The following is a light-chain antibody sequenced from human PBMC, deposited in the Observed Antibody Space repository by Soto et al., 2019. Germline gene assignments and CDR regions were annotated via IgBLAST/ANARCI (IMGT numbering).Light chain of an antibody. CDR3: QQSYSTPYT. CDR2: AAS. Sequence: DIQMTQSPSSLSASVGDRVTITCRASQSISSYLNWYQKKPGKPPKLLIYAASSLQSGVPPRFSSSGSGTDLTLTISSLQPEDLETYCCQQSYSTPYTFGGGTKLEIK. CDR1: QSISSY. V-gene: IGKV1-39*01. J-gene: IGKJ4*01.